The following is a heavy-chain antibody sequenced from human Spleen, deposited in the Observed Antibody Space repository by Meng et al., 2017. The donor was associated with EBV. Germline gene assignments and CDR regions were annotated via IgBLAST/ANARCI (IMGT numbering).Heavy chain of an antibody. J-gene: IGHJ4*02. CDR3: ARVRWFGIWPED. D-gene: IGHD3-10*01. Sequence: VQLREWCGGLLRHSETRSLTCAVYGGCVSGYDWRWSRQPPGKGLEWIGEINHSGSTNYNPSLKSRVTISVDTSKNQFSLKLSSVTAADTAVYYCARVRWFGIWPEDWGQGTLVTVSS. CDR2: INHSGST. V-gene: IGHV4-34*01. CDR1: GGCVSGYD.